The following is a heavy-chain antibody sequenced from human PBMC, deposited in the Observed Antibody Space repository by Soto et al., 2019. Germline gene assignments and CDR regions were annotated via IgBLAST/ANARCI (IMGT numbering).Heavy chain of an antibody. CDR2: IYYSGST. CDR1: GGSISSSSYY. D-gene: IGHD3-3*01. CDR3: ARSYYDFWSGYYSVNYFDY. J-gene: IGHJ4*02. V-gene: IGHV4-39*01. Sequence: SETLSLTCTVSGGSISSSSYYWGWIRQPPGKGLEWIGSIYYSGSTYYNPSLKSRVTISVDTSKNQFSLKLSSVTAADTAVYYCARSYYDFWSGYYSVNYFDYWGQGTLVTVSS.